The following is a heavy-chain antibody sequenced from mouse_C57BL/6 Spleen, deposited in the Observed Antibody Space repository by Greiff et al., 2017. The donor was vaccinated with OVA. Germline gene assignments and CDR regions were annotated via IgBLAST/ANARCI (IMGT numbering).Heavy chain of an antibody. CDR1: GFTFSDYY. CDR3: AREGDYYGSSSYFDY. V-gene: IGHV5-16*01. J-gene: IGHJ2*01. Sequence: DVQLVESEGGLVQPGSSMKLSCTASGFTFSDYYMAWVRQVPEKGLEWVANINYDGSSTYYLDSLKSRFIISRDNAKNILYLQMSSLKSEDTATYYCAREGDYYGSSSYFDYWGQGTTLTVSS. D-gene: IGHD1-1*01. CDR2: INYDGSST.